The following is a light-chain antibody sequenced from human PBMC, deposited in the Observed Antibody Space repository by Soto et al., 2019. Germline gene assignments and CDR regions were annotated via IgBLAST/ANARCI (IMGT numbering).Light chain of an antibody. CDR3: QQYNSYLIT. CDR2: KAS. Sequence: DIQMTQSPSTLSASVGDRVTITCRASQSISSWLAWYQQKPGKAPKLLIYKASSLESRVPSRFSGSGSGTEFTLNISSLQPDDFATDYCQQYNSYLITFGQGTRLEIK. CDR1: QSISSW. J-gene: IGKJ5*01. V-gene: IGKV1-5*03.